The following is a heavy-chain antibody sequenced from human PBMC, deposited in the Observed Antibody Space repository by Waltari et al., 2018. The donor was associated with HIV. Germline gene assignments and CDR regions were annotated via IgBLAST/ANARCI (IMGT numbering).Heavy chain of an antibody. J-gene: IGHJ6*02. CDR1: GFNFSTSG. CDR3: AKDLVTRGFFYFYGMHV. V-gene: IGHV3-30*18. D-gene: IGHD2-15*01. Sequence: QVQLEESGGRVVQPGRSLRLTCVASGFNFSTSGMHWVRQAPGKGLEWVAVISYNGLIKDYVDSVKGRFTISRDNSNSTLFLQMSSLRPDDTAVYYCAKDLVTRGFFYFYGMHVWGQGTTVTVSS. CDR2: ISYNGLIK.